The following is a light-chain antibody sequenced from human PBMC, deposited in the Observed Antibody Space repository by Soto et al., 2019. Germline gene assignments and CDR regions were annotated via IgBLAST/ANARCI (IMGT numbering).Light chain of an antibody. CDR2: DAS. CDR1: QSVSSY. J-gene: IGKJ2*01. CDR3: QQRSTWPPYT. Sequence: EIVLTQSPATLSLSPGERATLSCRASQSVSSYLAWYQQKPGQAPRLLIYDASNRATGIPARFSGSGSGTDFTLTISSIEPEDFAVYYCQQRSTWPPYTFGQGTKLEIK. V-gene: IGKV3-11*01.